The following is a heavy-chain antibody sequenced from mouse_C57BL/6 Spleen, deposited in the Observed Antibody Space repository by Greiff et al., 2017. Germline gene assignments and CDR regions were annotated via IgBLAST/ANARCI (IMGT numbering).Heavy chain of an antibody. CDR2: IYPGDGDT. V-gene: IGHV1-80*01. CDR3: ARSYCYDGDWYFGV. CDR1: GYAFSSYW. J-gene: IGHJ1*03. D-gene: IGHD2-12*01. Sequence: QVQLQQSGAELVKPGASVKISCKASGYAFSSYWMNWVKQRPGKGLEWMGQIYPGDGDTNYNGKFKGKATLTADKSSSTAYMQLSSLTSEDSAVYFCARSYCYDGDWYFGVWGTGTTVTVSS.